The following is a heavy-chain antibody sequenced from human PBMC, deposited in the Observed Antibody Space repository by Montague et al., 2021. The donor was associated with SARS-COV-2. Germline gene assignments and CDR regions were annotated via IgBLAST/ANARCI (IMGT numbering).Heavy chain of an antibody. D-gene: IGHD3-3*01. V-gene: IGHV4-39*01. J-gene: IGHJ5*02. CDR1: GGSITDSNYY. CDR3: GRQNYYFCSGLFPDPFDP. Sequence: SETLSLTCGVSGGSITDSNYYWGWIRQPPGKGLKWTGNIFHSGSTYYNPSLMSRVTISVDTSRNEFSLKVNSVTAADTAVYYCGRQNYYFCSGLFPDPFDPWGQGTLVTVSS. CDR2: IFHSGST.